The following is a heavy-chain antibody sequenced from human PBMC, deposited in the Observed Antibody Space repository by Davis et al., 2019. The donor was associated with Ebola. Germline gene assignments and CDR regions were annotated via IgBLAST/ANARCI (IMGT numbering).Heavy chain of an antibody. CDR3: ARDVGLHPGPYCSGGSCYSGSFDY. CDR1: GGSFNSYA. V-gene: IGHV1-8*02. CDR2: MNPNSGNT. Sequence: ASVKVSCKASGGSFNSYAISWVRQATGQGLEWMGWMNPNSGNTGYAQKFQGRVTMTRNTSISTVYMELSSLRSEDTAVYYCARDVGLHPGPYCSGGSCYSGSFDYWGQGTLVTVSS. D-gene: IGHD2-15*01. J-gene: IGHJ4*02.